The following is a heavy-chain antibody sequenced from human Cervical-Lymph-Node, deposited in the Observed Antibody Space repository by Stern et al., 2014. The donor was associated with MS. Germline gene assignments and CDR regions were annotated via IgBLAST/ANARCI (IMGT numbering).Heavy chain of an antibody. CDR3: ATRLQHSSGWYGWYYFDY. CDR2: IIPIFGTA. CDR1: GGTFSSYA. Sequence: QVQLVESGAEVKKPGSSVKVSCKASGGTFSSYAISWVRQAPGQGLEWMGGIIPIFGTANYAQKFQGRVTIAADESTSTAYMELSSLRSEDTAVYYCATRLQHSSGWYGWYYFDYWGQGTLVTVSS. D-gene: IGHD6-19*01. J-gene: IGHJ4*02. V-gene: IGHV1-69*01.